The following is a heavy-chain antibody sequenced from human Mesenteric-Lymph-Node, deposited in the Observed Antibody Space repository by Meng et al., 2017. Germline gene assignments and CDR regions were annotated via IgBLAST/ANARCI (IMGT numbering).Heavy chain of an antibody. Sequence: GGSLRLSCVASGFTFSGYWMHWVRQDPGKGLVWVSRINDDGSSTTYADSVKGRFTISRDNAKNTLYLQMNSLSAEDTAVYYCTRALNDDNGETFWGQGTLVTVSS. CDR1: GFTFSGYW. D-gene: IGHD4/OR15-4a*01. V-gene: IGHV3-74*03. CDR2: INDDGSST. J-gene: IGHJ4*02. CDR3: TRALNDDNGETF.